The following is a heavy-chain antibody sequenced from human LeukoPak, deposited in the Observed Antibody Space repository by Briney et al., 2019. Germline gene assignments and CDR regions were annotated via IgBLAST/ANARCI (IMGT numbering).Heavy chain of an antibody. CDR1: GYTFTSYG. CDR3: ARGASAAAGTFFDYYYYMDV. CDR2: INPNSGGT. D-gene: IGHD6-13*01. Sequence: ASVKVSCKASGYTFTSYGISWVRQAPGQGLEWMGWINPNSGGTNYAQKFQGRVTMTRDTSISAAYMELSRLRSDDTAVYYCARGASAAAGTFFDYYYYMDVWGKGTTVTVSS. V-gene: IGHV1-2*02. J-gene: IGHJ6*03.